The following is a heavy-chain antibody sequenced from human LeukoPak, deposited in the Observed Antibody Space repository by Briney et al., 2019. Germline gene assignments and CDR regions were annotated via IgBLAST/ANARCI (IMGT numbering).Heavy chain of an antibody. CDR2: IYYSGST. D-gene: IGHD4-23*01. CDR3: ARDVTMVVMGAFDI. CDR1: GGSISSYY. J-gene: IGHJ3*02. V-gene: IGHV4-59*01. Sequence: PSETLSLTCTVSGGSISSYYWSWIRQPPGKGLEWIGYIYYSGSTNYNPSLKSRVTISVDTSKNQFPLKLSSVTAADTAVYYCARDVTMVVMGAFDIWGQGTMVTVSS.